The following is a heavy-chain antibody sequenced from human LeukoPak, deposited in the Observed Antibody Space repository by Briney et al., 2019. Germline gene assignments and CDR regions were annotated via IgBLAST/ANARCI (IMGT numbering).Heavy chain of an antibody. CDR1: GFTFSSYA. J-gene: IGHJ6*02. V-gene: IGHV3-30-3*01. Sequence: GGSLRLSCAASGFTFSSYAMHWVRQAPGKGLEWVAVISYDGSNKYYADSVKGRFTISRDNSKNTLYLQMNSLRAEDTAVYYCARDRGYDILTGLHPIGGKVYYGMDVWGQGTTVTVSS. CDR2: ISYDGSNK. D-gene: IGHD3-9*01. CDR3: ARDRGYDILTGLHPIGGKVYYGMDV.